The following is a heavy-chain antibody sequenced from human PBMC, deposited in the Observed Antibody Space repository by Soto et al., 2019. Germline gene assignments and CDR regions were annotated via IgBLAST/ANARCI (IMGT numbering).Heavy chain of an antibody. V-gene: IGHV4-30-2*01. J-gene: IGHJ4*02. Sequence: QLQLQESGSGLVKPSQTLSLTCAVSGGSISSGGYSWSWIRQPPGKGLEWIGYISHSGSTYYNPSLKSRVTITVDRSKNQFSLKLSSVTAADTAVYYCARDGPYGGIADYWGQGTLVTVSS. CDR3: ARDGPYGGIADY. CDR2: ISHSGST. D-gene: IGHD2-15*01. CDR1: GGSISSGGYS.